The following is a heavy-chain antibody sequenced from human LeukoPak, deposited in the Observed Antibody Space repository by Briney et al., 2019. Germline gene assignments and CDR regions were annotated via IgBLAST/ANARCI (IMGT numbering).Heavy chain of an antibody. CDR3: AKLLRGVVVPYFDY. V-gene: IGHV3-23*01. CDR2: ISGSGDRT. D-gene: IGHD3-10*01. CDR1: GCTFVSNA. Sequence: PGGSLRLSCAASGCTFVSNAMSWVRQAPGKGLEWVSAISGSGDRTHYADSVKGRFTVSRDTSKSTLFLQMNSLRAEDTAVYYCAKLLRGVVVPYFDYWGQGTLVTVSS. J-gene: IGHJ4*02.